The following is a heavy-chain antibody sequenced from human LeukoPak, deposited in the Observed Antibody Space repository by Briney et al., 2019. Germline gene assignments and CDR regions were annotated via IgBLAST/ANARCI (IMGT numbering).Heavy chain of an antibody. Sequence: ASVKVSCKASGGTFSSYAISWVRQAPGQGLEWMGGIIPIFGTANYAQKFQGRVTITTDESTSTAYMELSSLRSEDTAVYYCARVVAVAGTRGAFDIWGQGTMVTVSS. D-gene: IGHD6-19*01. J-gene: IGHJ3*02. V-gene: IGHV1-69*05. CDR1: GGTFSSYA. CDR3: ARVVAVAGTRGAFDI. CDR2: IIPIFGTA.